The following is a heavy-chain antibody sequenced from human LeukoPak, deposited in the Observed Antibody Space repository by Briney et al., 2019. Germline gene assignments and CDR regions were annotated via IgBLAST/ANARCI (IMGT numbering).Heavy chain of an antibody. J-gene: IGHJ5*02. CDR3: ARDHCSGGSCYSFSRAYNWFDP. D-gene: IGHD2-15*01. CDR2: MNPNSGNT. V-gene: IGHV1-8*01. CDR1: GYTFTSYD. Sequence: ASVKVSCKASGYTFTSYDINWVRQATGQGLEWMGWMNPNSGNTGYAQKFQGRVTMTRNTSISTAYMELSSLRSEDTAVYYCARDHCSGGSCYSFSRAYNWFDPWGQGTLVTVSS.